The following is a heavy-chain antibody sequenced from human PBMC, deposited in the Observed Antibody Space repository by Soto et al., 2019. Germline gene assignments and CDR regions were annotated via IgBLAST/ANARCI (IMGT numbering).Heavy chain of an antibody. CDR3: ARWSPNIVVVPAAIDNYGMDV. CDR1: GGSISSYY. J-gene: IGHJ6*02. V-gene: IGHV4-59*01. Sequence: SETLSLTCTVSGGSISSYYWSWIRQPPGKGLEWIGYTYYSGSTNYNPSLKSRVTISVDTSKNQFSLKLSSVAAADTAVYYCARWSPNIVVVPAAIDNYGMDVWGQGTTVTVSS. CDR2: TYYSGST. D-gene: IGHD2-2*01.